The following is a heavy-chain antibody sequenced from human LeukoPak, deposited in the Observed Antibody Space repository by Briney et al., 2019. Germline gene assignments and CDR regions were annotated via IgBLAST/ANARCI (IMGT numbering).Heavy chain of an antibody. Sequence: GGSLRLSCAASGFIFSSYGIHWVRQAPGKGLEWVAFIRYDGSNQYYADSVKGRFTISRDNAKNSLYLQMNSLRAEDTAVYYCARDPQGPWGQGTLVTVSS. J-gene: IGHJ5*02. CDR3: ARDPQGP. V-gene: IGHV3-30*02. CDR2: IRYDGSNQ. CDR1: GFIFSSYG.